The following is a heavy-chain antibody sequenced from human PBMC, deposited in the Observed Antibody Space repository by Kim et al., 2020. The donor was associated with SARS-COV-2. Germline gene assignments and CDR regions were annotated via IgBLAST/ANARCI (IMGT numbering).Heavy chain of an antibody. D-gene: IGHD3-9*01. V-gene: IGHV3-48*02. CDR1: GFTFSSYS. J-gene: IGHJ6*02. Sequence: GGSLRLSCAASGFTFSSYSMNWVRQAPGKGLEWVSYISSSSSTIYYADSVKGRFTISRDNAKNSLYLQMNSLRDEDTAVYYCARGYDILTGYMPFYYYGMDVWGQETTVTVSS. CDR2: ISSSSSTI. CDR3: ARGYDILTGYMPFYYYGMDV.